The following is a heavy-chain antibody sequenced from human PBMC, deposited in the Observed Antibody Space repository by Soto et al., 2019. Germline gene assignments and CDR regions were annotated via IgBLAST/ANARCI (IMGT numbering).Heavy chain of an antibody. CDR1: GNTLTEFS. J-gene: IGHJ3*02. CDR3: AILRPTHYYDSSDPPGGSFDI. D-gene: IGHD3-22*01. Sequence: ASGKVSSKVSGNTLTEFSMNWRRPAPGKRLEWIGGFDSEDDNTIYARKFQGRVIMTEDKSPDTAYMELSSLRSEDTAVYYFAILRPTHYYDSSDPPGGSFDIWGKGTMVTVSS. V-gene: IGHV1-24*01. CDR2: FDSEDDNT.